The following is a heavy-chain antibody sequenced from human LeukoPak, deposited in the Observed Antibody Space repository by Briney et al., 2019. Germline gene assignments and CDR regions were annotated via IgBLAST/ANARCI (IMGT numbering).Heavy chain of an antibody. V-gene: IGHV1-8*01. Sequence: ASVKVSCKDSGYTFTSYDINWVRHATGQGLEWMGRMNPNSGNTGYAQKFQGRVTMTRNTSISTAYMELSSLRSEDTAVYYCARAGMGSGWFDYFDYWGQGTLVTVSS. J-gene: IGHJ4*02. CDR2: MNPNSGNT. CDR1: GYTFTSYD. CDR3: ARAGMGSGWFDYFDY. D-gene: IGHD6-19*01.